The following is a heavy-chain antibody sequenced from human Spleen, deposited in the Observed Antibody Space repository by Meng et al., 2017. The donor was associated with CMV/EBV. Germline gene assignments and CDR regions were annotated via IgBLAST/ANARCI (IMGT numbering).Heavy chain of an antibody. CDR1: GGSFSGYY. V-gene: IGHV4-34*01. J-gene: IGHJ4*02. CDR2: INHSGST. Sequence: SETLSLTCAVYGGSFSGYYWSWIRQPPGKGLEWIGEINHSGSTNYNPSLKSRVTISVDTSKNQFSLKLSSVTAADTAVYYCARTLLTGSQPDYWGQGTLVTVSS. CDR3: ARTLLTGSQPDY. D-gene: IGHD3-9*01.